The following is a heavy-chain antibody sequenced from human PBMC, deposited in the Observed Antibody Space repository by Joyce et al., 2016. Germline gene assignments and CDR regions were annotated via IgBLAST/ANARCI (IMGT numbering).Heavy chain of an antibody. Sequence: QVQLVQSGGGVVQPGRSLRLSCAASGFTFSNYGMHWVRQAPGKGLEWVAGIWYKGSNKYYVDSVKGRFTISRYNSNNTLYLQMNSLRAEDTAVYYCARGFLYYDFLSGYLGYFHRWGQGTLVTVSS. CDR2: IWYKGSNK. CDR3: ARGFLYYDFLSGYLGYFHR. J-gene: IGHJ1*01. D-gene: IGHD3-3*01. V-gene: IGHV3-33*01. CDR1: GFTFSNYG.